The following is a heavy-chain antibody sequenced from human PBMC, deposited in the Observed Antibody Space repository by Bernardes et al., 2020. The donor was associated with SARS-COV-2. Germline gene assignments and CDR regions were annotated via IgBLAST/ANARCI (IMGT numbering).Heavy chain of an antibody. J-gene: IGHJ6*04. CDR3: ASVPAAMGQGYYYGMDV. V-gene: IGHV4-59*01. D-gene: IGHD2-2*01. CDR2: IYYSGST. CDR1: GGSISSYY. Sequence: SETLSLTCTVSGGSISSYYWSWIRQPPGKGLEWIGYIYYSGSTNYNPSLKSRVTISVDTSKNQFSLKLSSVTAADTAVYYCASVPAAMGQGYYYGMDVWGKGTTVTVSS.